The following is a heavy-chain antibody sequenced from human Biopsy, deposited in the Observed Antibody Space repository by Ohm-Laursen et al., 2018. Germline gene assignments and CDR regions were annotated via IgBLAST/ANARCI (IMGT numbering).Heavy chain of an antibody. D-gene: IGHD3-10*01. CDR1: GASMTDYF. CDR2: AYPSGTT. V-gene: IGHV4-4*07. CDR3: AGSRGHYFNGLDV. Sequence: SETLSLTCCVSGASMTDYFWSWIWQPAGKGLEWIGRAYPSGTTYYNPSLKGRVTMSIDASKNQLSLKVTSVTAADTAVFYCAGSRGHYFNGLDVWGQGTTVIASS. J-gene: IGHJ6*02.